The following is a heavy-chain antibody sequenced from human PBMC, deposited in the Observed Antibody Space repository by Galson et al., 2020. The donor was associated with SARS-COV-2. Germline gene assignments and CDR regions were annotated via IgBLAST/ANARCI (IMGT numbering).Heavy chain of an antibody. Sequence: GGSLRLSCAASGFTFSSYAMSWVRQAPGKGLEWVSAISGSGGSTYYADSVKGRFTISRDNSKNTLYLQMNSLRAEDTAVYYCAKTGGYFDWLLSSYYYYGMDVWGQGTTVTVSS. V-gene: IGHV3-23*01. CDR1: GFTFSSYA. D-gene: IGHD3-9*01. CDR3: AKTGGYFDWLLSSYYYYGMDV. J-gene: IGHJ6*02. CDR2: ISGSGGST.